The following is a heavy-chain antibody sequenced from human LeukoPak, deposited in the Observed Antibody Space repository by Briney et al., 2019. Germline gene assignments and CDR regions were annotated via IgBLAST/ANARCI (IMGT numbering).Heavy chain of an antibody. V-gene: IGHV4-39*01. CDR1: GGSFSNYNYY. D-gene: IGHD3-3*01. CDR2: IHYVGST. Sequence: SETLSLTCTVSGGSFSNYNYYWGWIRQSPGKGLEWIGSIHYVGSTYYNPSLKSRVTISVDTSKNQFSLNLSSVTAADTAVYYCARQNNFDFWSGFFDYWGLGALVTISS. CDR3: ARQNNFDFWSGFFDY. J-gene: IGHJ4*02.